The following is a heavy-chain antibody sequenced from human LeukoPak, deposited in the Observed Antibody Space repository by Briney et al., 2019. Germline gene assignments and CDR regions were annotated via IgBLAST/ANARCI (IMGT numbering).Heavy chain of an antibody. Sequence: PSETLSLTCAVSGGSISSSNWWSWVRQPPGKGLEWIGEIYHSGSTNYNPSLKSRVTISVDKSKNQFSLKLSSVTAADTAVYYCARTYSSGWPYFDYWGQGTLVTVSS. CDR1: GGSISSSNW. D-gene: IGHD6-19*01. CDR3: ARTYSSGWPYFDY. J-gene: IGHJ4*02. CDR2: IYHSGST. V-gene: IGHV4-4*02.